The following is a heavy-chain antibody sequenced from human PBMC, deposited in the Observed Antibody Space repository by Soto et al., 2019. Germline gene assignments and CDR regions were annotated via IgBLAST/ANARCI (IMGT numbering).Heavy chain of an antibody. D-gene: IGHD2-15*01. CDR1: GGSISSGDYY. CDR2: IYYSGST. Sequence: QVQLQESGPGLVKPSQTLSLTCTVSGGSISSGDYYWSWIRQPPGKGLEWIGYIYYSGSTYYNPSLKGRVTISVDTSKNQFSLKLSSVTAADTAVYYCASPNCSGGSCYSDAFDIWGQGTMVTVSS. V-gene: IGHV4-30-4*01. CDR3: ASPNCSGGSCYSDAFDI. J-gene: IGHJ3*02.